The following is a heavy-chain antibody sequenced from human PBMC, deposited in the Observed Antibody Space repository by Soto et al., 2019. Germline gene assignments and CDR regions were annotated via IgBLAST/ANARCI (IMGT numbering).Heavy chain of an antibody. V-gene: IGHV4-59*01. Sequence: SETLSLTCSVSGGSISNDYWTWIRQPPGKGLEWIGYIYNTGSANYNPSLKGRVSISIDTSQNQFSLQLSSVTAADTAIYYCARRFHIAGWYYFDYWGQGTLVTVSS. D-gene: IGHD6-19*01. CDR2: IYNTGSA. CDR1: GGSISNDY. CDR3: ARRFHIAGWYYFDY. J-gene: IGHJ4*02.